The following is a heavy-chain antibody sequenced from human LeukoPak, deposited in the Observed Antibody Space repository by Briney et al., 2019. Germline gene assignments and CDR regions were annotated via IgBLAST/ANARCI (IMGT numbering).Heavy chain of an antibody. CDR2: ISYDGSNK. CDR1: GFTFSSYG. CDR3: ARGCCSSTNCYAACIQH. V-gene: IGHV3-30*03. D-gene: IGHD2-2*01. J-gene: IGHJ1*01. Sequence: TGGSLRLSCAASGFTFSSYGMHWVRQAPGKGLEWVAVISYDGSNKYYADSVKGRFTISRDNSKNTLYLQMNSLRAEDTAVYYCARGCCSSTNCYAACIQHWGQGTLVTVSS.